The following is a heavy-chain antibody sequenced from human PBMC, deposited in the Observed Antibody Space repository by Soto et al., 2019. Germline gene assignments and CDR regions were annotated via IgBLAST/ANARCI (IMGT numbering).Heavy chain of an antibody. J-gene: IGHJ6*02. V-gene: IGHV3-7*01. D-gene: IGHD4-17*01. CDR1: GFTFSSYW. Sequence: PGGSLRLSCAASGFTFSSYWMSWVRQAPGKGLEWVANIKQDGSEKYYVDSVKGRFTISRDNAKNSLYLQMNSLRAEDTAVYYCARPSGDYGLYYYYYYGMDVWGQGTTVTVSS. CDR3: ARPSGDYGLYYYYYYGMDV. CDR2: IKQDGSEK.